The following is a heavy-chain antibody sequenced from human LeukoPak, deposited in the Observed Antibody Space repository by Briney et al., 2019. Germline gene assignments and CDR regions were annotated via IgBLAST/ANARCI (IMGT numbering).Heavy chain of an antibody. CDR1: GGSISSSGYY. V-gene: IGHV4-39*01. CDR2: IYYSGST. J-gene: IGHJ4*02. D-gene: IGHD3-22*01. CDR3: AGSSGYYWNLDY. Sequence: SETLSLTCTVSGGSISSSGYYWGWIRQPPGKGLEWIGSIYYSGSTYYNPSLKGRSTISVATPKTRFSLKLTSLTAAATVLFSCAGSSGYYWNLDYWGQGTLVTVSS.